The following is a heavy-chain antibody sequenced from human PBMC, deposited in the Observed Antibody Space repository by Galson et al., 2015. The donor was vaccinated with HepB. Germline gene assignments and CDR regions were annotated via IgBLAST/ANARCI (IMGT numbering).Heavy chain of an antibody. V-gene: IGHV3-23*01. CDR2: VSGSGGSA. J-gene: IGHJ4*02. D-gene: IGHD2-15*01. Sequence: SLRLSCAASGFTFSNYAMTWVRQAPGKGLEWVSTVSGSGGSAYYADSVKGRFTISRDNSKNTVYLQMNSLRAEDTAVYYCAKRRDWFDCSGGTCYSPVWGQGTLVTVSS. CDR1: GFTFSNYA. CDR3: AKRRDWFDCSGGTCYSPV.